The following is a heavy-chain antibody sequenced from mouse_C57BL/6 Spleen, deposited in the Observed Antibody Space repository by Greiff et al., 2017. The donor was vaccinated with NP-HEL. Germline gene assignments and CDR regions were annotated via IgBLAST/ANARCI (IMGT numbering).Heavy chain of an antibody. J-gene: IGHJ3*01. D-gene: IGHD2-4*01. V-gene: IGHV5-9-1*02. Sequence: DVMLVESGEGLVKPGGSLKLSCAASGFTFSSYAMSWVRQTPEKRLEWVAYLSSGGDYIYYADTVQGRFTISRDNARNTLYLQMSSLKSEDTAMYYCTRDWDYDYGRFAYWGQGTLVTVSA. CDR1: GFTFSSYA. CDR3: TRDWDYDYGRFAY. CDR2: LSSGGDYI.